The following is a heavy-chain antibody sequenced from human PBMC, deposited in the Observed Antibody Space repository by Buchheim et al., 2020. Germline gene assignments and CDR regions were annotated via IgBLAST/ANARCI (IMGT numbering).Heavy chain of an antibody. J-gene: IGHJ6*02. CDR2: IYYSGST. CDR1: GGSISRYY. V-gene: IGHV4-59*01. D-gene: IGHD5-24*01. Sequence: QVQLQESGPGLVKPSETLSLICTVSGGSISRYYWSWIRQPPGKGLEWIGYIYYSGSTNYNSSLKSRVTISVETSKNQFSLKLSSVTAADTAVYYCARHSRGYYYYGMDVWGQGTT. CDR3: ARHSRGYYYYGMDV.